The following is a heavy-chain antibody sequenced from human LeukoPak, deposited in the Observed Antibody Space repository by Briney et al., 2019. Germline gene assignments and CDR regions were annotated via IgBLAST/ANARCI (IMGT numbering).Heavy chain of an antibody. CDR1: GGSISSGDYY. V-gene: IGHV4-30-4*01. Sequence: SETLSLTCTVSGGSISSGDYYWSWIRQPPGKGLEWIGYIYYSGSTYYNPSLKSRVTISVDTSKNQFSLKLSSVTAADTAVYYCARDEGEEDTAMPGGVFWGQGTLVTVSS. CDR2: IYYSGST. CDR3: ARDEGEEDTAMPGGVF. D-gene: IGHD5-18*01. J-gene: IGHJ4*02.